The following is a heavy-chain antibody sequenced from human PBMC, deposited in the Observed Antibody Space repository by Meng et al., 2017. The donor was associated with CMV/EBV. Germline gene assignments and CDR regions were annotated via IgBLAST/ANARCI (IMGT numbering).Heavy chain of an antibody. CDR3: ARVGRTSCYDY. CDR2: IYYSGST. V-gene: IGHV4-30-4*08. Sequence: QGRRQGSGPGMVKPSQTLSLTCTVSGGSISSGDYYWSWIRQPPGKGLEWIGYIYYSGSTYYNPSLKSRVTISVDTSKNQFSLKLSSVTAADTAVYYCARVGRTSCYDYWGQGTLVTVSS. J-gene: IGHJ4*02. CDR1: GGSISSGDYY. D-gene: IGHD2-2*01.